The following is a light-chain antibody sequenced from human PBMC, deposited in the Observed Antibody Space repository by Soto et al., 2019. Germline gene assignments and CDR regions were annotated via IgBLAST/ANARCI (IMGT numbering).Light chain of an antibody. J-gene: IGKJ5*01. CDR2: GAS. Sequence: EFVLPQSPGTLSFSPGERATVSCRASQSIGSSYLAWYQQKPGQAPRLLIYGASSRATGIPDRFSGGGSGTDFSLTISRLDPEDFAVYYCQQYSSSPITFGQGTRLEI. CDR1: QSIGSSY. CDR3: QQYSSSPIT. V-gene: IGKV3-20*01.